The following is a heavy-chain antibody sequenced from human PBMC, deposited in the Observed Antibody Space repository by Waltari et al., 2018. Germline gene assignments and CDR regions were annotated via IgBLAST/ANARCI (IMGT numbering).Heavy chain of an antibody. V-gene: IGHV3-7*01. Sequence: EVQLVESGGGLVQPGGSLRLSCAASGFTVRSYWMSWVRQAPGKGLEWVANIKQDGSEKYYVDSVKGRFTISRDNAKNSLYLQMNSLRAEDTAVYYCARDGGGIVADYWGQGTLVTVSS. D-gene: IGHD3-22*01. J-gene: IGHJ4*02. CDR1: GFTVRSYW. CDR2: IKQDGSEK. CDR3: ARDGGGIVADY.